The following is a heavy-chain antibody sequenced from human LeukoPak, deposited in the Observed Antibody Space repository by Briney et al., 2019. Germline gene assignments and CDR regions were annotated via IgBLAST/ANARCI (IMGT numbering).Heavy chain of an antibody. J-gene: IGHJ6*02. CDR2: MNPNSGNT. D-gene: IGHD2-2*01. CDR1: GYTFTSYD. Sequence: ASVKVSCKASGYTFTSYDINWVRQATGQGLEWMGWMNPNSGNTGYAQKSQGRVTMTRNTSISTAYMELSSLRSEDTAVYYCARDRPTIVVVPGYYYYGMDVWGQGTTVTVSS. V-gene: IGHV1-8*01. CDR3: ARDRPTIVVVPGYYYYGMDV.